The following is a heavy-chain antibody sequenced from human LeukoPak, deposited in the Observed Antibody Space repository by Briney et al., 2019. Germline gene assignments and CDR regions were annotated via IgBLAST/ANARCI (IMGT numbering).Heavy chain of an antibody. CDR2: ISGSGGTT. Sequence: GGSLRLSCVPSGFTFSSFAMTWVRQAPGKGLEWVSSISGSGGTTYYADSIKGRFTISRDNSKNTLYLQMNSLRAEDTAVYYCARGPSGYHNTGGQGTLVTVSS. V-gene: IGHV3-23*01. CDR1: GFTFSSFA. D-gene: IGHD5-12*01. J-gene: IGHJ4*02. CDR3: ARGPSGYHNT.